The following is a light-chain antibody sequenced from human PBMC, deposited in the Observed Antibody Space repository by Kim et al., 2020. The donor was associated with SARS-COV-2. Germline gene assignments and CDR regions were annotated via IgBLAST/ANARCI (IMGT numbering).Light chain of an antibody. Sequence: PGKAARITCGGNNIGSKSVHWYQQKPGQAPVLVIYYDSDRPSGIPERFSGSNSGNTATLTISRVEAGDEADYYCQVWDSSSDLLVFGGGTKLTVL. CDR1: NIGSKS. J-gene: IGLJ2*01. CDR3: QVWDSSSDLLV. V-gene: IGLV3-21*04. CDR2: YDS.